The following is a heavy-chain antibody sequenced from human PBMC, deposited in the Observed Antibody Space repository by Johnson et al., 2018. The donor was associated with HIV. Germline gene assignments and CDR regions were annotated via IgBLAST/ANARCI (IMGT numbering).Heavy chain of an antibody. CDR1: GFTFSSHW. CDR2: INSDGSST. J-gene: IGHJ3*02. CDR3: ARAIDQGYSSGWSSDVYDI. Sequence: VQLVESGGGLVQPGGSLRLSCAASGFTFSSHWMHWVRKPPGKGLVWVSRINSDGSSTSYADSVKGRFTISRDNAKNALYLQMNSLRVEDTAVYYCARAIDQGYSSGWSSDVYDIWGQGTMVTVSA. V-gene: IGHV3-74*01. D-gene: IGHD6-19*01.